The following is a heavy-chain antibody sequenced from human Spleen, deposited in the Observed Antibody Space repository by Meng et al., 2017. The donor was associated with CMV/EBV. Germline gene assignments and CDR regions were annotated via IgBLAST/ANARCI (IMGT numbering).Heavy chain of an antibody. D-gene: IGHD1-14*01. V-gene: IGHV1-18*01. Sequence: GGQAQGKGMERMGGKRDKNGKKKKEKRKKGRDTMTTDTSTNTVYMELRSLRSDDTAVYYCARDDSKKAVEPDYWGQGTLVTVSS. CDR3: ARDDSKKAVEPDY. CDR2: KRDKNGKK. J-gene: IGHJ4*02.